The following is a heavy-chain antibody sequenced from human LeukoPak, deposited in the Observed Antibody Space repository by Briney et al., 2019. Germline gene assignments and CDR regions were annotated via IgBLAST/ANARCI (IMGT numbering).Heavy chain of an antibody. D-gene: IGHD3-22*01. CDR1: GFTVSSNY. J-gene: IGHJ4*02. Sequence: PGGSLRLSCAASGFTVSSNYMSWVRQAPGKGLEWVSVIYSGGSTYYADSVKGRFTISRDNSKNTLYLQMNSLRAEDTAVYYCARGSLYYYDSSGYLSSPFDYWGQGTLVTVSS. CDR3: ARGSLYYYDSSGYLSSPFDY. CDR2: IYSGGST. V-gene: IGHV3-53*01.